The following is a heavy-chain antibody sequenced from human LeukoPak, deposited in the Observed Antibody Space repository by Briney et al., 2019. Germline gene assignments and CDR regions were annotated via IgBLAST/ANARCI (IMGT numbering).Heavy chain of an antibody. CDR3: ASPGMASSIYWYFDL. V-gene: IGHV4-39*01. CDR1: GGPISSSSYY. Sequence: SETLSLTCTVSGGPISSSSYYWGWIRQPPGKGLEWIGTIYFSGTTYYNPSLKSRVTISVDTSKNGFSLELRSVTAADTAFYYCASPGMASSIYWYFDLWGRGTLVTVSS. D-gene: IGHD5-24*01. J-gene: IGHJ2*01. CDR2: IYFSGTT.